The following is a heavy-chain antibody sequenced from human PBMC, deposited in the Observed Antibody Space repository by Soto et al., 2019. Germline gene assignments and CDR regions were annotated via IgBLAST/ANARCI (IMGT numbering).Heavy chain of an antibody. D-gene: IGHD5-12*01. CDR3: AKEPGGGYSGYDLDYYYGMDV. CDR1: GFTFSSYG. CDR2: ISYDGSNK. J-gene: IGHJ6*02. Sequence: GGSLRLSCAASGFTFSSYGMHWVRQAPGKGLEWVAVISYDGSNKYYADSVKGRFTISRDNSKNTLYLQMNSLRAEDTAVYYCAKEPGGGYSGYDLDYYYGMDVWGQGTTVTVSS. V-gene: IGHV3-30*18.